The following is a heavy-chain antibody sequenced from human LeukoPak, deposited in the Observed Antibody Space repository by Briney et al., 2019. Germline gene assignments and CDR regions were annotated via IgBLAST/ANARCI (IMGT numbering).Heavy chain of an antibody. J-gene: IGHJ5*02. D-gene: IGHD6-13*01. Sequence: SETLSLTCTVSGDSFSSYYWSWIRQPPGKGLEWIGHIYNRGNTHYNPSLKSRVTISVDTSKNQFSLTLNSVTAADTAVYYCARHVNGQAALRLDPWGQGTLVTVSS. CDR1: GDSFSSYY. CDR3: ARHVNGQAALRLDP. V-gene: IGHV4-59*08. CDR2: IYNRGNT.